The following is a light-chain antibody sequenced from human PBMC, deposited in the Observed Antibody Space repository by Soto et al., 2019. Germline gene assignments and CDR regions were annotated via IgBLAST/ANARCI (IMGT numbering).Light chain of an antibody. CDR3: QQGYTTPIT. Sequence: DIQMTQSPTSVSASVGDRVTITCRSSQDISSSLAWYQQKPGKAPKLLIYAASTLQSGVPSRFSGSGSGTDFTLTISSLQPEDFATYHCQQGYTTPITFGQGTRLEIK. V-gene: IGKV1-12*01. CDR2: AAS. J-gene: IGKJ5*01. CDR1: QDISSS.